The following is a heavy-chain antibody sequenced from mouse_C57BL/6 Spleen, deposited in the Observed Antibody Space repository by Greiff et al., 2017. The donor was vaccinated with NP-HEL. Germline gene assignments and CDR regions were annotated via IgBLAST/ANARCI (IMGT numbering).Heavy chain of an antibody. V-gene: IGHV1-66*01. CDR1: GYSFTSYY. J-gene: IGHJ3*01. Sequence: VMLVESGPELVKPGASVKISCKASGYSFTSYYIHWVKQRPGQGLEWIGWIYPGSGNTKYNEKFKGKATLTADTSSSTAYMQLSSLTSEDSAVYYCASPYYSNSVFAYWGQGTLVTVSA. CDR2: IYPGSGNT. CDR3: ASPYYSNSVFAY. D-gene: IGHD2-5*01.